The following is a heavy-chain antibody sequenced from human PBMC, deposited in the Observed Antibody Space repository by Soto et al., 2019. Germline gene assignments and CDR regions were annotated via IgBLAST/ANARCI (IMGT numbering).Heavy chain of an antibody. CDR2: IFCNGNT. CDR3: ARDLGNSYYYGMDV. Sequence: QVQLQESGPGLVKPSETLSLTCIVSGGSIKSNYWTWIRQSPGKGLEWIGFIFCNGNTKYNPSLRSRATILLDTTKNQISLKLRSVTAADAAVYYCARDLGNSYYYGMDVWGQGTTVTVSS. CDR1: GGSIKSNY. V-gene: IGHV4-59*01. J-gene: IGHJ6*02.